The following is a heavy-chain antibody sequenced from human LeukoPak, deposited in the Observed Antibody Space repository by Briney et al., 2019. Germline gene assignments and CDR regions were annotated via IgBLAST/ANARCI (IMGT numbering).Heavy chain of an antibody. V-gene: IGHV1-69*05. Sequence: APVKVSCKASGGTFSSYAISWVRQAPGQGLEWMGRIIPIFGTANYAQKFQGRVTITTDESTSTAYMELSSLRSEDTAVYYCARAHGGYSGYSFDYWGQGTLVTVSS. CDR1: GGTFSSYA. CDR3: ARAHGGYSGYSFDY. D-gene: IGHD5-12*01. J-gene: IGHJ4*02. CDR2: IIPIFGTA.